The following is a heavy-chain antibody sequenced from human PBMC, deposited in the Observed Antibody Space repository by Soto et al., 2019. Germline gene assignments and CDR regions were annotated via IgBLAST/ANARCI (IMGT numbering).Heavy chain of an antibody. Sequence: TLSLTCTVSGGSISSGDYYWSWIRQPPGKGLEWIGYIYYSGSTYYNPSLKSRVTISVDTSKNQFSLKLSSVTAADTAVYYCAISQVARTFDIWGQGTMLTVSS. CDR3: AISQVARTFDI. CDR2: IYYSGST. CDR1: GGSISSGDYY. V-gene: IGHV4-30-4*01. D-gene: IGHD5-12*01. J-gene: IGHJ3*02.